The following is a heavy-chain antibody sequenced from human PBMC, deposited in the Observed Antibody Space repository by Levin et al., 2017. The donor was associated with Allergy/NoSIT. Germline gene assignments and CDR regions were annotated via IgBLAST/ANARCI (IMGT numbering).Heavy chain of an antibody. J-gene: IGHJ6*03. Sequence: PGGSLRLTCAASGFTFSSYWMSWVRQAPGKGLEWVANIKQDGSEKYYVDSVKGRFTISRDNAKNSLYLQMNSLRAEDTAVYYCARVCLAARTQYYYYYMDVRGKGTTVTVSS. V-gene: IGHV3-7*01. CDR3: ARVCLAARTQYYYYYMDV. CDR1: GFTFSSYW. D-gene: IGHD6-6*01. CDR2: IKQDGSEK.